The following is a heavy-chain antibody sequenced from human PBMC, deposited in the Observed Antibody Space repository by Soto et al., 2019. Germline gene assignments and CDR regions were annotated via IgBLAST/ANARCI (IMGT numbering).Heavy chain of an antibody. Sequence: QVQLVQSAAEVKKPGASVKVSCKASGYTFIRYGITWVRQAPGQGLEWMGWISPYNDYTIYAQKLQGRVTMTTDTATXXXDXXMRGLKSDDTAVYYCARGGYYDNSWGKLSHYGLDVWGQGTSVTVSS. CDR3: ARGGYYDNSWGKLSHYGLDV. CDR2: ISPYNDYT. D-gene: IGHD3-16*01. CDR1: GYTFIRYG. J-gene: IGHJ6*02. V-gene: IGHV1-18*01.